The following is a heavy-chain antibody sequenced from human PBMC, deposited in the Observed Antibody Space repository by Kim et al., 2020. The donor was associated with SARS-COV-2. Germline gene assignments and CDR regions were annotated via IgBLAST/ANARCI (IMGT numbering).Heavy chain of an antibody. Sequence: SETLSLTCAVYGGSFSDYYWSWIRQPPGKGLEWIGEIRDTGNTNSNPSLKSRVIMSVDTSKNQFSLNLTSVTAADTTMYYCARVRYASGSYMDVWGKGTT. CDR2: IRDTGNT. CDR1: GGSFSDYY. D-gene: IGHD3-10*01. J-gene: IGHJ6*03. V-gene: IGHV4-34*01. CDR3: ARVRYASGSYMDV.